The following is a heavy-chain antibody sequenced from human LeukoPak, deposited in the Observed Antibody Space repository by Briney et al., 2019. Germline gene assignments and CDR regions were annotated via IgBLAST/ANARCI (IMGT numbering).Heavy chain of an antibody. D-gene: IGHD6-6*01. CDR1: GGTFSSYA. V-gene: IGHV1-2*02. CDR3: ARGHSSSSMAFDI. Sequence: ASVKVSCKASGGTFSSYAISWVRQAPGQGLEWMGWINPNSGGTNYAQKFQGRVTMTRDTSISTAYMELSRLRSDDTAVYYCARGHSSSSMAFDIWGQGTMVTVSS. J-gene: IGHJ3*02. CDR2: INPNSGGT.